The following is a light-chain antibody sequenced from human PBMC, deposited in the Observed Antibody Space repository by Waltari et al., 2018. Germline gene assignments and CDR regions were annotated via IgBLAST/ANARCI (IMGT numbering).Light chain of an antibody. V-gene: IGKV3-11*01. Sequence: EIVLTQSPATLSLSPGERATLSCRASQSVSSYLAWYQQKPGQAPRLLTYDASNRATGIPARFSGSGSGTDFTLTISSLEPEDFAVYYCQQRSNWPPLTFGGGTKVEIK. CDR1: QSVSSY. CDR2: DAS. J-gene: IGKJ4*01. CDR3: QQRSNWPPLT.